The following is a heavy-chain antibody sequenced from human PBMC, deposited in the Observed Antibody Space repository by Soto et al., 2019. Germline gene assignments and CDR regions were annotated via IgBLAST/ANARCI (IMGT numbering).Heavy chain of an antibody. J-gene: IGHJ6*02. V-gene: IGHV1-69*12. CDR1: GGTFSRYA. D-gene: IGHD6-25*01. CDR3: ARQGAALRDYYYGMDV. Sequence: QVQLVQSGAEVKKPGSSVKVSCKASGGTFSRYAISWVRQAPGQGLEWMGGIIPIFGTANYAQKFQGRVTITADESASTAYMELSSLRSGDTAVYYCARQGAALRDYYYGMDVWGQGTTVTVSS. CDR2: IIPIFGTA.